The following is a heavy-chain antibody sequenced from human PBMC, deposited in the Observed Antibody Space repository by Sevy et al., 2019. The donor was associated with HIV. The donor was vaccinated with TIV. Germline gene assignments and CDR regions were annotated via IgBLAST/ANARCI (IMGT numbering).Heavy chain of an antibody. J-gene: IGHJ4*02. Sequence: GGSLRLSCTASGFTVSSNYMTWVRQAPGKGLEWVSVLYSNGSPLYAVTVMGPFTIARDSSKNTLYLQMNSLRAEDTAVYYGARDRGGIPFDSWGQGTLVTVSS. D-gene: IGHD3-10*01. CDR2: LYSNGSP. CDR1: GFTVSSNY. CDR3: ARDRGGIPFDS. V-gene: IGHV3-53*01.